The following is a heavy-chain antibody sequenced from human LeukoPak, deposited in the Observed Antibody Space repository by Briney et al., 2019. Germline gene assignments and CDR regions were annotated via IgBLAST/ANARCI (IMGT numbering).Heavy chain of an antibody. J-gene: IGHJ6*03. Sequence: SETLSLTCTVSGGSISSYYWSWIRQPPGKGLEWIGYIYYSGSTNYNPSLKSRVTISVDTSKNQFSLKLSSVTAADTAVYYCARSKSTNYYDSSGRNYYYYYMDVWGKGTTVTISS. CDR1: GGSISSYY. CDR2: IYYSGST. CDR3: ARSKSTNYYDSSGRNYYYYYMDV. V-gene: IGHV4-59*01. D-gene: IGHD3-22*01.